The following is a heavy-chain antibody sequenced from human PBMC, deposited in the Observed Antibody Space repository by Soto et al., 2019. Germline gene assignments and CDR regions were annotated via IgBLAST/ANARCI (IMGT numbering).Heavy chain of an antibody. J-gene: IGHJ6*02. CDR2: INHSGST. V-gene: IGHV4-34*01. Sequence: SEKLSVTWAGYGGSFSGYYWSWSRQPPGKGLEWIGEINHSGSTNYNPSLKSRVTISVDTSKNQFSLKLSSVTAADTAVYYRARGSVGYSSSWYREDYYYDAMDAWGQGTTVT. CDR3: ARGSVGYSSSWYREDYYYDAMDA. CDR1: GGSFSGYY. D-gene: IGHD6-13*01.